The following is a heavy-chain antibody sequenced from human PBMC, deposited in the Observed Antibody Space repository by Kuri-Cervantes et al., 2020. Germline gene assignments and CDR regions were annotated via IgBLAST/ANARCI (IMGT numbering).Heavy chain of an antibody. CDR2: ISSSSSYI. D-gene: IGHD5-18*01. V-gene: IGHV3-21*01. Sequence: GESLKISCAASGFTFSSYSMNWVRQAPGKGLEWVSSISSSSSYIYYADSVKGRFTISRDNAKNSLYLQMNSLRDEDTAVYYCARGERWIQLWSYFDYWGQGTLVTVSS. CDR1: GFTFSSYS. J-gene: IGHJ4*02. CDR3: ARGERWIQLWSYFDY.